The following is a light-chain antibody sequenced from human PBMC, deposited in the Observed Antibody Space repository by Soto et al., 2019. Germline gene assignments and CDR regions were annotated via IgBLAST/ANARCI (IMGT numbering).Light chain of an antibody. J-gene: IGLJ3*02. Sequence: QSALTQPRSVSGSPGESVTISCTGSSSDVGSYNYVSWYQQYPGKAPKVMIYDVSKRPSGVPDRFSGSKSGNTASLTISGLQAEDEADYYCCSYAGSYPWVFGGGTKLTVL. CDR3: CSYAGSYPWV. V-gene: IGLV2-11*01. CDR1: SSDVGSYNY. CDR2: DVS.